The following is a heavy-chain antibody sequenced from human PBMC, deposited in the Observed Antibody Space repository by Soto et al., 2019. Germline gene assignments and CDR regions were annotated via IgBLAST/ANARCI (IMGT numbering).Heavy chain of an antibody. CDR1: GGSISSGGYY. D-gene: IGHD3-22*01. CDR3: ARADETYYYDSSGYSRWYFDL. V-gene: IGHV4-31*03. Sequence: QVQLQESGPGLVKPSQTLSLTCTVSGGSISSGGYYWSWIRQHPGKGLEWIGYIYYSGSTYYNPSLKSRVTISVDTSKNQVSLKLSSVTAADTAVYCCARADETYYYDSSGYSRWYFDLWGRGTLVTVSS. CDR2: IYYSGST. J-gene: IGHJ2*01.